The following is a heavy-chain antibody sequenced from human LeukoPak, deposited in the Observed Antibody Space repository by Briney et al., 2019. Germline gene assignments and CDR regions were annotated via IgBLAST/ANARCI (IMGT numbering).Heavy chain of an antibody. Sequence: GGSLRLSCAASGFTFSTYSMNWVRQAPGKGLEWVSYISSSSRSINYADSVKGRFTISRDNAKNSLYLQMNSLRAEDTAVYYCAREAWYSGTYYAFDSWGQGTLVTVSS. J-gene: IGHJ4*02. CDR3: AREAWYSGTYYAFDS. D-gene: IGHD1-26*01. CDR2: ISSSSRSI. CDR1: GFTFSTYS. V-gene: IGHV3-48*01.